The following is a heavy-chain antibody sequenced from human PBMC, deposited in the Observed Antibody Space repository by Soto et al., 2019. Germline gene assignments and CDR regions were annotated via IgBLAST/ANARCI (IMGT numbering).Heavy chain of an antibody. CDR1: GGSISSGGYS. D-gene: IGHD1-1*01. V-gene: IGHV4-30-2*01. CDR3: ARGTGTPYYYGMDV. CDR2: IYHSGST. Sequence: PSETLSLTWAVSGGSISSGGYSWSWIRQPPGKGLEWIGYIYHSGSTYYNPSLKSRVTISVDRSKNQFSLKLSSVTAADTAVYYCARGTGTPYYYGMDVWGQGTTVTVSS. J-gene: IGHJ6*02.